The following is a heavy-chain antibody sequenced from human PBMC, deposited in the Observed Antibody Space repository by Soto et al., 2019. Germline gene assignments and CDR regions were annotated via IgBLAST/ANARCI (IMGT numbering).Heavy chain of an antibody. D-gene: IGHD3-10*01. CDR1: GFTFSNYA. CDR3: AKVPLDYGSRPEY. CDR2: ISGSGGST. Sequence: EVQLLESGGGLVQPGGSLRLSCAASGFTFSNYAMIWVRQAPGKGLEWVSGISGSGGSTYYADSVKGRFTISRDNSKNTLYLQVNSLRAEDTAVYYCAKVPLDYGSRPEYWGQGTLVTVSS. J-gene: IGHJ4*02. V-gene: IGHV3-23*01.